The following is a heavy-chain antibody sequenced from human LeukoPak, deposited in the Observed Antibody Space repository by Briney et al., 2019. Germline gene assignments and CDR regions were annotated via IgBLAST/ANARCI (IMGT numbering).Heavy chain of an antibody. J-gene: IGHJ4*02. D-gene: IGHD3-16*01. CDR1: GFTFSSYA. V-gene: IGHV3-23*01. CDR2: ISDSADRT. Sequence: GGSLRLSCAASGFTFSSYAMSWVRQAPGKGLEWVSGISDSADRTYYADSVKGRFTISRDNSKNTLSLQMSSLRAEDTAVYYCAREVGDFDYWGQGALVTVSS. CDR3: AREVGDFDY.